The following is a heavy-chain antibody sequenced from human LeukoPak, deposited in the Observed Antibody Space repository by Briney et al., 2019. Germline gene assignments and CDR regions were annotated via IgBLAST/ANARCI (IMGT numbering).Heavy chain of an antibody. J-gene: IGHJ4*02. D-gene: IGHD6-19*01. CDR1: GFTFSSYD. Sequence: PGGSLRLSCAASGFTFSSYDMTWVRQAPGRGLEWVSSIRPSGENTYYADSVKGRFTISRDNSKNTLYLQMNSLRAEDTAVYYCAKEGSGWEFDYWGQGTLVTVSS. CDR2: IRPSGENT. V-gene: IGHV3-23*01. CDR3: AKEGSGWEFDY.